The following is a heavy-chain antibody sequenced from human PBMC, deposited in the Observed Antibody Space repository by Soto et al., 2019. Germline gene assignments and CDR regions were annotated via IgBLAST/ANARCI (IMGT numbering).Heavy chain of an antibody. CDR2: ISYDGSNK. Sequence: GGSLRLSCAASGFTFSSYGMHWVRQAPGKGLEWVAVISYDGSNKYYADSVKGRFTISRDNSKNTLYLQMNSLRAEDTAVYYCAKDFSKWGDSDYYYYMDVWGKGTTVTVSS. D-gene: IGHD7-27*01. J-gene: IGHJ6*03. CDR1: GFTFSSYG. CDR3: AKDFSKWGDSDYYYYMDV. V-gene: IGHV3-30*18.